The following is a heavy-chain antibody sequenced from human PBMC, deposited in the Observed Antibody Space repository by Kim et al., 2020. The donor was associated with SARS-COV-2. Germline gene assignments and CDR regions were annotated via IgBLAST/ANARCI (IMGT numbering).Heavy chain of an antibody. V-gene: IGHV3-7*01. CDR1: GFTFSSYW. CDR2: IKQDGSEK. D-gene: IGHD6-19*01. Sequence: GGSLRLSCAASGFTFSSYWMSWVRQAPGKGLEWVATIKQDGSEKYYVDSVKGRFTISRDNAKNTLYLQMNSLRAEDTAVYYCARTVGYSSGWYGAWDDALAIWGQGTIVTVSP. J-gene: IGHJ3*02. CDR3: ARTVGYSSGWYGAWDDALAI.